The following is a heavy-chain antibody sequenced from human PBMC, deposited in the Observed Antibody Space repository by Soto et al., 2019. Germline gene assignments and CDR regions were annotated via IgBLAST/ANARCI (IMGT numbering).Heavy chain of an antibody. D-gene: IGHD3-10*01. CDR2: IKEDGSQK. CDR1: GFTFSHYW. V-gene: IGHV3-7*01. Sequence: EVQLVESGGDLVQPGGSLRLSCAVSGFTFSHYWMTWVRQAPGKGLEWVANIKEDGSQKNYVDSVKGRFTVSRDNAKNSLHLQMNSLRPEDTDVYYCARSGSEVDYWGQGPLVIVSS. CDR3: ARSGSEVDY. J-gene: IGHJ4*02.